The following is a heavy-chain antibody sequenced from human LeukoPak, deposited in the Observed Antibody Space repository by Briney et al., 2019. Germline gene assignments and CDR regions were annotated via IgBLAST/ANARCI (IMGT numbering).Heavy chain of an antibody. J-gene: IGHJ4*02. Sequence: SETLSLTCTVSGGSISSSSYYWGWIRQPPGKGLEWIGSIYYSGSTYYNPSLKSRVTISLDTSKNQFSLKLSSVTAADTAVYYCAGHTVPERDYWGQGTLVTVSS. CDR1: GGSISSSSYY. V-gene: IGHV4-39*01. D-gene: IGHD4-17*01. CDR3: AGHTVPERDY. CDR2: IYYSGST.